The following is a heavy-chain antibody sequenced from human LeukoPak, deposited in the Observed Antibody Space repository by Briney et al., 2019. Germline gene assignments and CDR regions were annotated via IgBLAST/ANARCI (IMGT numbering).Heavy chain of an antibody. CDR2: ISYSGTI. J-gene: IGHJ4*02. Sequence: PSETLSLTCTVSGGSVSSGNYYWSWIRQPRGEGLEWIAYISYSGTINYNPSLKSRLTISVDTSKNQFSLELSSVTAADTAVYYCARVYSWHGGNLDYWGQGTLVTVSS. D-gene: IGHD4-23*01. CDR1: GGSVSSGNYY. CDR3: ARVYSWHGGNLDY. V-gene: IGHV4-61*01.